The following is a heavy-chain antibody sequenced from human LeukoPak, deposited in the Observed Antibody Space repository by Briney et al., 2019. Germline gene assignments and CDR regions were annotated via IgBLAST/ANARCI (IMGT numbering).Heavy chain of an antibody. CDR1: GYSFTSYW. V-gene: IGHV5-51*01. CDR2: IYPGDSDT. CDR3: ARHLTVETAMVIFDY. J-gene: IGHJ4*02. Sequence: GESLKISCKGSGYSFTSYWIGWVRQMPGKGLEWMGIIYPGDSDTRYSPSFQGQVTISADKSISTAYLQWSSLKASDTAMYYCARHLTVETAMVIFDYWGQGTLVTVSS. D-gene: IGHD5-18*01.